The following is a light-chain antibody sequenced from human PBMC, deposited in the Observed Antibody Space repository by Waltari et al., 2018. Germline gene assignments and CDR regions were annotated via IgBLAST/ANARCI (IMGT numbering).Light chain of an antibody. Sequence: QSALTQPASVSGSPGQSITISCTGPSSDVGRYNYVAWYQQYPGKAPNLMISEVSNRPSGISNLFAGSKSGNTASLTISGLQAEDEAYYYCSSYTGRSTLLYVFGTGTKVTVL. CDR1: SSDVGRYNY. V-gene: IGLV2-14*01. CDR3: SSYTGRSTLLYV. CDR2: EVS. J-gene: IGLJ1*01.